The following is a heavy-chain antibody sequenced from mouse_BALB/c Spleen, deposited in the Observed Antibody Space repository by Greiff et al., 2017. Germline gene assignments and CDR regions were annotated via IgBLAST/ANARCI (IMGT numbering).Heavy chain of an antibody. J-gene: IGHJ4*01. CDR3: ARETTASYAMDY. V-gene: IGHV4-1*02. D-gene: IGHD1-2*01. CDR1: GFDFSRYW. CDR2: INPDSSTI. Sequence: EVKLMESGGGLVQPGGSLKLSCAASGFDFSRYWMSWVRQAPGKGLEWIGEINPDSSTINYTPSLKDKFIISRDNAKNTLYLQMSKVRSEDTALYYCARETTASYAMDYWGQGTSVTVSS.